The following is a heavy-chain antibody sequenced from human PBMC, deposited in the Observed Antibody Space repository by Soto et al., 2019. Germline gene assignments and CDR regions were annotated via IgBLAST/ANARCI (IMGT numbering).Heavy chain of an antibody. V-gene: IGHV4-34*01. D-gene: IGHD4-4*01. CDR3: ARRGTTVTTRFDY. J-gene: IGHJ4*02. CDR2: INHSGST. Sequence: SETLSLTCAVYGGSFSGYYWSWIRQPPGKGLEWIGEINHSGSTNYNPSLKSRVTISVDTSKNQFSLKLSSVTAADTAVYYCARRGTTVTTRFDYWGQGTLVTVS. CDR1: GGSFSGYY.